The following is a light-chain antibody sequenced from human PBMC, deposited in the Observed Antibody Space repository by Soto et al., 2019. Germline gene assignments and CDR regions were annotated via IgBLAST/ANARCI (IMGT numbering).Light chain of an antibody. CDR1: QSVLYSSNNKNY. J-gene: IGKJ1*01. CDR2: WAS. CDR3: QQYYSTPKT. Sequence: DIVMTQSPDSLAVSLGERATINCKCSQSVLYSSNNKNYLAWYQQKPGQPPKLLIYWASTRESGVPDRFSGNGSGTDFTLTISSLQAEDVAVYYCQQYYSTPKTFGQGTKVEIK. V-gene: IGKV4-1*01.